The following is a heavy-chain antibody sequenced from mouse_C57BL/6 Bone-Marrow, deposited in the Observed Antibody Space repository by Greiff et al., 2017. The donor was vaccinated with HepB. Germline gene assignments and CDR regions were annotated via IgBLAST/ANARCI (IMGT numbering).Heavy chain of an antibody. CDR1: GYAFTNYL. V-gene: IGHV1-54*01. D-gene: IGHD2-4*01. J-gene: IGHJ2*01. CDR3: ARRRLRLLFDY. Sequence: VQLQQSGAELVRPGTSVKVSCKASGYAFTNYLIEWVKQRPGQGLEWIGVINPGSGGTNYNEKFKGKATLTADKSSSTAYMQLSSLTSEDSAVYFCARRRLRLLFDYWGQGTTLTVSS. CDR2: INPGSGGT.